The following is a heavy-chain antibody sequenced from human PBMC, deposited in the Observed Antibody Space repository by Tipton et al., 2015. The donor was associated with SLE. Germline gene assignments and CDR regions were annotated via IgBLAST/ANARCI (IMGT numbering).Heavy chain of an antibody. V-gene: IGHV4-59*01. CDR3: ARDGLGWGYYYYMDV. CDR2: IYYSGST. D-gene: IGHD5/OR15-5a*01. CDR1: AVSMTGSY. J-gene: IGHJ6*03. Sequence: TLSLTCSVSAVSMTGSYWSWIRQPPGKGLEWIGYIYYSGSTNYNPSLKSRVTISVDTSKNQFSLKVSSVTAADTAVYYCARDGLGWGYYYYMDVWGKGTTVTVSS.